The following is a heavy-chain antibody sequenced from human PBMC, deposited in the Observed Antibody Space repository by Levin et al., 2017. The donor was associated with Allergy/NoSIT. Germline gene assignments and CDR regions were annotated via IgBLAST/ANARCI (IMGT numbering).Heavy chain of an antibody. CDR3: ARNWGYFDF. Sequence: NASETLSLTCTFSGGSVSSATYYWTWIRQSPGKGLQWIGYVDDRGNTNYNPSLKSRVTISLDRSQNQFSLKLKSVTAADTAVYFCARNWGYFDFWGQGALVTVAS. D-gene: IGHD7-27*01. CDR1: GGSVSSATYY. V-gene: IGHV4-61*01. J-gene: IGHJ4*02. CDR2: VDDRGNT.